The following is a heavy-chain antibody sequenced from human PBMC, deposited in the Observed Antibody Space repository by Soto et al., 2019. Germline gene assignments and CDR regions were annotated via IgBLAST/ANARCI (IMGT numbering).Heavy chain of an antibody. Sequence: QVQLVQSGAEVMKPGASVKVSCKASGYTFTSYDINWVRQATGQGLEWMGWMNPNSGNTGYAQKFQGRVTMTRNTSISTAYMELSSLRSEDTAVYYCAIRYSSSWFHFDYWGQGTLVTVSS. CDR2: MNPNSGNT. V-gene: IGHV1-8*01. CDR3: AIRYSSSWFHFDY. D-gene: IGHD6-13*01. CDR1: GYTFTSYD. J-gene: IGHJ4*02.